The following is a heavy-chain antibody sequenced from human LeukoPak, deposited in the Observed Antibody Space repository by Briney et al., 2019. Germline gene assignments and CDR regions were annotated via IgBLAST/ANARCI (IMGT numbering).Heavy chain of an antibody. CDR3: ARGGVGATTWLGYYYYMDV. Sequence: PGGSLRLSCAASGFTFSSYSMNWVRQAPGKGLEWVSYISSSSSTIYYADSVKGRFTISRDNAKNSLYLQMNSLRAEDTAVYYCARGGVGATTWLGYYYYMDVWGKGTTVTVSS. CDR1: GFTFSSYS. D-gene: IGHD1-26*01. V-gene: IGHV3-48*01. CDR2: ISSSSSTI. J-gene: IGHJ6*03.